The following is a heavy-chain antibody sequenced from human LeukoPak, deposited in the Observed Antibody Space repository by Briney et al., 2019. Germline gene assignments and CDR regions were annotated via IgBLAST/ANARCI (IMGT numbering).Heavy chain of an antibody. V-gene: IGHV4-34*01. CDR1: GGSFSGYY. CDR3: ARLNYWFSAFDI. D-gene: IGHD4-11*01. J-gene: IGHJ3*02. Sequence: PSETLSLTCAVYGGSFSGYYWSWIRQPPGKGLEWIGEIDHSGSTNYNPSLKSRVTISVDTSKNQFSLKLSSVTAADTAVYYCARLNYWFSAFDIWGQGTMVTVSS. CDR2: IDHSGST.